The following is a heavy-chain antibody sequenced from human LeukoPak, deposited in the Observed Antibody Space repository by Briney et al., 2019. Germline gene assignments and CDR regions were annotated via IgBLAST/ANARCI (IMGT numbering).Heavy chain of an antibody. Sequence: ASVKVSCKASGSTFTGYYMHWVRQAPGQGLEWMGWISPNSGATNSAQKFQGRVTMTRDTSISTAYMELSRLRSDDTAVYYCARETVGAIPYWGQGTLVTVSS. J-gene: IGHJ4*02. CDR1: GSTFTGYY. CDR3: ARETVGAIPY. D-gene: IGHD1-26*01. CDR2: ISPNSGAT. V-gene: IGHV1-2*02.